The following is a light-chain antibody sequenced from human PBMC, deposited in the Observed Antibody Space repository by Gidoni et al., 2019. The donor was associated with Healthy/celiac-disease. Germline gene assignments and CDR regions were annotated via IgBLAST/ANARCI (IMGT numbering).Light chain of an antibody. V-gene: IGLV3-19*01. CDR3: NSRDSSGNHVV. J-gene: IGLJ2*01. CDR1: SLRSYY. CDR2: GKN. Sequence: SSELTQDPAVPVALGQTVRITCQGASLRSYYASWYQQKPGQAPVLVIYGKNNRPSGIPDRFSGSSSGNTASLTITGAQAEDEADYYCNSRDSSGNHVVFGGGTKLTVL.